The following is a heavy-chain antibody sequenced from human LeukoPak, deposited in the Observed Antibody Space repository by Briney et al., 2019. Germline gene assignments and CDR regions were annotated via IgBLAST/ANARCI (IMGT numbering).Heavy chain of an antibody. J-gene: IGHJ4*01. V-gene: IGHV3-21*01. CDR3: ARKRAGSNFDY. Sequence: GGSLRLSCAASGFTFSSYSMNWVRQAPGKGLEWVSSISSSSYIYYADSVKGRFTISRDNAKNSLYLQMNSLRAEDTAVYYCARKRAGSNFDYWGQEPWSPSPQ. CDR2: ISSSSYI. CDR1: GFTFSSYS. D-gene: IGHD1-26*01.